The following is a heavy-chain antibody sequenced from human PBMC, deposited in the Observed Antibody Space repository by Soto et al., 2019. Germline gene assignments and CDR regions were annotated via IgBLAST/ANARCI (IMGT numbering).Heavy chain of an antibody. CDR3: AGDPMYYYGMDV. CDR1: GFTFSSYS. CDR2: ISSSSTYI. Sequence: EVQLVESGGGLVKPGGSLRLSCAASGFTFSSYSMNWVRQAPGEGLEWVSSISSSSTYIYDADSVKGRFTIARYNARNSLFLQMNSLRAEDTALYFCAGDPMYYYGMDVCSQGTTVTVSS. V-gene: IGHV3-21*01. J-gene: IGHJ6*02.